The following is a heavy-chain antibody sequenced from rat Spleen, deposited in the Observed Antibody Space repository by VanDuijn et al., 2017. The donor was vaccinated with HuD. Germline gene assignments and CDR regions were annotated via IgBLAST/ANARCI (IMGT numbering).Heavy chain of an antibody. V-gene: IGHV5-29*01. CDR3: ARHGNSGWYFDF. Sequence: EVQLVESDGGLVQPGRSLKLSCTASGFVYNNYVMAWVRQAPTKGLEWVATISTSGSRTYYPDSVKGRFTISRDNAKSSLYLQMNSLKSEDTATYYCARHGNSGWYFDFWGPGTMVTVSS. CDR1: GFVYNNYV. CDR2: ISTSGSRT. D-gene: IGHD4-3*01. J-gene: IGHJ1*01.